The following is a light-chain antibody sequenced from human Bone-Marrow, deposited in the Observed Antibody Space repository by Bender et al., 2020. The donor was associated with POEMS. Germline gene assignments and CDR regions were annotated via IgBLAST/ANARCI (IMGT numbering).Light chain of an antibody. CDR1: SSDIDRYDY. J-gene: IGLJ1*01. V-gene: IGLV2-8*01. CDR3: SSYSGSDNFAV. CDR2: EVN. Sequence: QSALTQPASVSGSPGQSITISCTGSSSDIDRYDYVSWFQQHPGKAPKLVIFEVNKRPPGVPDRFSGSKSGNTASLTVSGLQADDEAHYFCSSYSGSDNFAVFGNATKLTVL.